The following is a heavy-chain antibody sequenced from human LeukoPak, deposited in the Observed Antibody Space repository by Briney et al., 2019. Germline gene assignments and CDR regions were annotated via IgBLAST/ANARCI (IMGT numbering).Heavy chain of an antibody. CDR1: GFTFSSYG. CDR3: ARSGGGMDDY. CDR2: IWYDGSNK. J-gene: IGHJ4*02. D-gene: IGHD3-16*01. Sequence: PGGSLRLSCAASGFTFSSYGMHWVRQAPGKGLGWVAVIWYDGSNKYYADSVKGRFTISRDNSKNTLYLQMNSLRAEDTAVYYCARSGGGMDDYWGQGTLVTVSS. V-gene: IGHV3-33*01.